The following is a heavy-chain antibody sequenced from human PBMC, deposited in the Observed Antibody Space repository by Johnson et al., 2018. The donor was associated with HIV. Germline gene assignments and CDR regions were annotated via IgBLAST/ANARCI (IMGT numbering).Heavy chain of an antibody. CDR1: GFTFDDYT. V-gene: IGHV3-43*01. CDR3: AKGGLGHTDAFDI. CDR2: ISWDGGST. J-gene: IGHJ3*02. D-gene: IGHD6-19*01. Sequence: VQLVESGGVVVQHGGSLRLSCAASGFTFDDYTMHWVRQGPGKGLEWVSLISWDGGSTYYGDSLKGRFTISRDNSKNSLYLQMNSLRSEDTALYYCAKGGLGHTDAFDIWGQGTMVTVSS.